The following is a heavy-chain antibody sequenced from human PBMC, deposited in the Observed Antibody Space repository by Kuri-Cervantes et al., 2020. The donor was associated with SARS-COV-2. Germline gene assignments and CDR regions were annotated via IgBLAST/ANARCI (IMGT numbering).Heavy chain of an antibody. CDR3: AKSGLYTSNWNLFDH. V-gene: IGHV3-30-3*01. D-gene: IGHD6-13*01. CDR1: GFTFSSYA. J-gene: IGHJ4*02. Sequence: GGSLRLSCAASGFTFSSYAMHWVRQAPGKGLEWVAVISYDGSNKYYADSVKGRFTISRDTSQKTLYLQMNSLRADDTALYYCAKSGLYTSNWNLFDHWGQGTLVTVSS. CDR2: ISYDGSNK.